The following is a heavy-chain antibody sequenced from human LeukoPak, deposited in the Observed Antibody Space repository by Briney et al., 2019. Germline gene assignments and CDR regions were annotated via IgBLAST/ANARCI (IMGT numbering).Heavy chain of an antibody. Sequence: PGGSLRLSCAASGFTFSSYAMTWVRQAPGEGLQWVSGISGSGGSTYYADSVKGRFTISRDNAKNSLYLQMNSLRAEDTAVYYCAREEWELHPFDYWGQGTLVTVSS. CDR1: GFTFSSYA. D-gene: IGHD1-26*01. CDR2: ISGSGGST. J-gene: IGHJ4*02. CDR3: AREEWELHPFDY. V-gene: IGHV3-23*01.